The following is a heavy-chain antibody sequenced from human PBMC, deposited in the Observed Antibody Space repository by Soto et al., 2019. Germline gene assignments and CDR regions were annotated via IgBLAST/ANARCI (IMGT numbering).Heavy chain of an antibody. J-gene: IGHJ6*02. CDR2: ISYDGSNK. V-gene: IGHV3-30-3*01. CDR1: GFTFSSYA. CDR3: ASSQASGYSYGLLWYYYYGMDV. Sequence: TGGSLRLSCAASGFTFSSYAMHWVRQAPGKGLEWVAVISYDGSNKYYADSVKGRFTISRDNSKNTLYLQMNSLRAEDTAVYYCASSQASGYSYGLLWYYYYGMDVWGQGTTVTVSS. D-gene: IGHD5-18*01.